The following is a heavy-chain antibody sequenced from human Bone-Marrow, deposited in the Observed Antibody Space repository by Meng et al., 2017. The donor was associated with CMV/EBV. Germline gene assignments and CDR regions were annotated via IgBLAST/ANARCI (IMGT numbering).Heavy chain of an antibody. V-gene: IGHV3-7*01. J-gene: IGHJ6*02. D-gene: IGHD2-2*01. CDR3: ARDRSRYCSSTSCRYGMDV. CDR2: IKQDGSEK. CDR1: GFTFSSYW. Sequence: GGSLRLSCAASGFTFSSYWMSWVRQALGKGLEWVANIKQDGSEKYYVDSVKGRFTISRDNAKNSLYLQMNSLRAEDTAVYYCARDRSRYCSSTSCRYGMDVWGQGTTVTVSS.